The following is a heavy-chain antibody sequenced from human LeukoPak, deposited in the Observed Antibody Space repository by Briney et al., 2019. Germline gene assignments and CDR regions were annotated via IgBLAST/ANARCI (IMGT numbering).Heavy chain of an antibody. CDR1: GFTFSTYG. D-gene: IGHD3-22*01. V-gene: IGHV3-23*01. Sequence: GGSLRLSCAASGFTFSTYGMSWVRQAPGKGLEWVSAISSSGGNTYYADSVKGRFTISRDNSKNTLYVQMNSLRAEDTAVYYCAKGDYYDSSGYPLDYWGQGTLVTVSS. J-gene: IGHJ4*02. CDR3: AKGDYYDSSGYPLDY. CDR2: ISSSGGNT.